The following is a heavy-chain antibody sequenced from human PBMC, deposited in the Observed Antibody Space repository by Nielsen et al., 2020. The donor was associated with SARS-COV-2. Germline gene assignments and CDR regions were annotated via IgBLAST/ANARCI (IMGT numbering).Heavy chain of an antibody. CDR2: ISTSSRDT. D-gene: IGHD4/OR15-4a*01. V-gene: IGHV3-11*05. J-gene: IGHJ4*02. CDR3: ARDEDGATDY. Sequence: RQAPGKGLEWVSYISTSSRDTNYADSVKGRFTISRGNAKNSLYLQMNSLRAEDTAVYYCARDEDGATDYWGLGTLVTVSS.